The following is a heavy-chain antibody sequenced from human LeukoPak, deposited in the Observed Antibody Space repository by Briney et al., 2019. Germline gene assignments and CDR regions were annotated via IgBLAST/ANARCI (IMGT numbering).Heavy chain of an antibody. CDR2: INHSGST. CDR1: GGSISSYY. D-gene: IGHD3-10*01. J-gene: IGHJ6*03. CDR3: ARGRGYGGSGSYYRGAPYYYMDV. V-gene: IGHV4-34*01. Sequence: TSETLSLTCTVSGGSISSYYWSWIRQPPGKGLEWIGEINHSGSTNYNPSLKSRVTISVDTSKNQFSLKLSSVTAADTAVYYCARGRGYGGSGSYYRGAPYYYMDVWGKGTTVTISS.